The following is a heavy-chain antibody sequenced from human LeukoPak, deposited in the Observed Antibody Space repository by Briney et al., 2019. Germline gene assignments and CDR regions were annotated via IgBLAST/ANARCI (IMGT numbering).Heavy chain of an antibody. CDR2: ISGSGGST. V-gene: IGHV3-23*01. D-gene: IGHD2-2*01. CDR1: GFTFSSYG. CDR3: AKDGYIVVVPAAMLH. J-gene: IGHJ4*02. Sequence: GGSLRLSCAASGFTFSSYGMSWVRQAPGKGLEWVSAISGSGGSTYYADSVKGRFTISRDNSKNTLYLQMNSLRAEDTAVYYCAKDGYIVVVPAAMLHWGQGTLVTVSS.